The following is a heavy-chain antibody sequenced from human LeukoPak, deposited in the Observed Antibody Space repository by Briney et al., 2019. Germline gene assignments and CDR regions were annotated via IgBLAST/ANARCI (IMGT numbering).Heavy chain of an antibody. J-gene: IGHJ6*02. CDR2: INNVGSTT. CDR3: ARGGYGAGGTHYYGMDV. CDR1: GFTFRGYW. Sequence: GGSLRLSCAATGFTFRGYWFHWVRQVPGKGLVWVSRINNVGSTTIYADSVKGRFTISRDNAKNSLYLQMNSLRVEDTAVYYCARGGYGAGGTHYYGMDVWGQGTTVTVSS. D-gene: IGHD3-10*01. V-gene: IGHV3-74*01.